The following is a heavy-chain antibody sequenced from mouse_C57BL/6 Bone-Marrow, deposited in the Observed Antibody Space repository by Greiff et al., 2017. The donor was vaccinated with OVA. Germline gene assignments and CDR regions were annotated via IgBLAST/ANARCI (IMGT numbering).Heavy chain of an antibody. D-gene: IGHD2-3*01. CDR2: IDPETGGT. V-gene: IGHV1-15*01. CDR3: TRGQGWSPAMDY. CDR1: GYTFTDYE. J-gene: IGHJ4*01. Sequence: QVQLQQSGAELVRPGASVTLSCKASGYTFTDYEMHWVKQTPVHGLEWIGAIDPETGGTADNQKFKGKAILTADKSSSTAYMELRSLTSEDSAVYYCTRGQGWSPAMDYWGQGTSVTVSS.